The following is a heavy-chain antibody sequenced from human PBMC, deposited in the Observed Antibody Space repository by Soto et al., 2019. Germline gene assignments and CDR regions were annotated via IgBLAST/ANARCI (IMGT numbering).Heavy chain of an antibody. D-gene: IGHD2-2*01. CDR2: INPRGGST. CDR1: GYTFTSYY. CDR3: ALEGDIVVVPPYGMDV. J-gene: IGHJ6*02. V-gene: IGHV1-46*03. Sequence: QVQLVQSGAEVKKPGASVKVSCKASGYTFTSYYMHWVRQAPGQGLEWMGIINPRGGSTSYAKKFQGRVTMTRYRSTSTVYMELSSLRSGDTAVYYCALEGDIVVVPPYGMDVWGQGTTVTVSS.